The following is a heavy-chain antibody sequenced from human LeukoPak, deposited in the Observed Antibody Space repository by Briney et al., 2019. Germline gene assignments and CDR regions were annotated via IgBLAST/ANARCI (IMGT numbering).Heavy chain of an antibody. CDR2: IYYSGSA. J-gene: IGHJ4*02. D-gene: IGHD5-12*01. CDR1: GGSISSGGYY. CDR3: ASGGYSGYEFDY. Sequence: SETLSLTCTVSGGSISSGGYYWSWIRQHPGKGLEWIGYIYYSGSAYYNPSLKSRVTISVDTSKNQFSLKLSSVTAADTAVYYCASGGYSGYEFDYWGQGTLVTVSS. V-gene: IGHV4-31*03.